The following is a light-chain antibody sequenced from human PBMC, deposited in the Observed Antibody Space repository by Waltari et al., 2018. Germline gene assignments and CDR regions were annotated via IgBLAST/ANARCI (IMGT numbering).Light chain of an antibody. CDR2: EVT. J-gene: IGLJ3*02. Sequence: QSALTQPASLSGSPGQSSTISCTGTGTDIGLFTLLSWDQQHPGQAPRLIIYEVTKRPAGVSSRFSGSKSGNTASLTISGLQAEEEAKYFCCSYIGSNMLVFGGGTNLTVL. V-gene: IGLV2-23*02. CDR1: GTDIGLFTL. CDR3: CSYIGSNMLV.